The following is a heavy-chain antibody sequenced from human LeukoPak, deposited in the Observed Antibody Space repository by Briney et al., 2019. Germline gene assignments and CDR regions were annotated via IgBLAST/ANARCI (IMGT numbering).Heavy chain of an antibody. J-gene: IGHJ4*02. CDR3: ARGIVTVVRGVTKAFDY. D-gene: IGHD3-10*01. V-gene: IGHV4-30-2*01. CDR2: IYHSGST. CDR1: GGSISSGGYS. Sequence: PSQTLSLTCAVSGGSISSGGYSWSWIRQPPGKGLEWIGYIYHSGSTYYNPSLKSRVTISVDRSKNQFSLKLSSVTAADTAVYYCARGIVTVVRGVTKAFDYWGQGTMVSVSS.